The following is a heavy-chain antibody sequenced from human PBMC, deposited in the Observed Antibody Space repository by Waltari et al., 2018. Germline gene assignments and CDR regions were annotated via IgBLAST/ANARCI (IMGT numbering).Heavy chain of an antibody. CDR2: IKEDGGEK. J-gene: IGHJ4*02. CDR1: GFTLRNSW. CDR3: ARGGGAY. D-gene: IGHD3-10*01. Sequence: VQLVESGGGLVQPGESLRLSCAVSGFTLRNSWMTWVRQAPGKGLEWVATIKEDGGEKYNVDSVKGRFTISRDNAKNSLCLQMNSLGPEDTAVYYCARGGGAYWGQGTPVIVSS. V-gene: IGHV3-7*01.